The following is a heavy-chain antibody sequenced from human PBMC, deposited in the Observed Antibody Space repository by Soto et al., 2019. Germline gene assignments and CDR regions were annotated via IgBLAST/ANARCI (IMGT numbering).Heavy chain of an antibody. J-gene: IGHJ3*02. CDR2: IYYSGST. CDR3: ARRYGSAFDI. Sequence: PSETLSLTCTVSGGSISSGGYYWTWIRQHPGKGLEWIGYIYYSGSTYYNPSLKSRVTISVDTSKNQFSLKLSSVTAADTAVYYCARRYGSAFDIWGQGTMVTVSS. CDR1: GGSISSGGYY. D-gene: IGHD3-10*01. V-gene: IGHV4-31*03.